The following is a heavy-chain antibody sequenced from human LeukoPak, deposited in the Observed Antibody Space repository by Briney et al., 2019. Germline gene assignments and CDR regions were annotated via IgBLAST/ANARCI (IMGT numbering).Heavy chain of an antibody. V-gene: IGHV3-23*01. CDR1: GFTFSSYA. D-gene: IGHD3-10*01. CDR3: ATDLDRDGFCGY. Sequence: GGSLRLSCAASGFTFSSYAMSWVRQAPGKGLEGGSGFSGSGGSTYYADSVKGRFTLSRDNSKNTLYLQMSRRRAEKMPVCYCATDLDRDGFCGYWGQGPLVTVSS. CDR2: FSGSGGST. J-gene: IGHJ4*02.